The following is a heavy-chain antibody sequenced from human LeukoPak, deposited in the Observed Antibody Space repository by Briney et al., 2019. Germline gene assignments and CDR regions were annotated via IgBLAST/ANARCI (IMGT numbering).Heavy chain of an antibody. D-gene: IGHD2-15*01. CDR3: AKGQTDIVFYRYNWFDS. J-gene: IGHJ5*01. V-gene: IGHV3-23*01. CDR2: ISGSGGST. CDR1: GFTFSSYA. Sequence: PGGSLRLSCAASGFTFSSYAMSWVRQAPGKGLEWVSAISGSGGSTYYADSVKGRLTISRDNSKNTLYLQMNSLRAEDAAVYYCAKGQTDIVFYRYNWFDSWGQGTLVTVSS.